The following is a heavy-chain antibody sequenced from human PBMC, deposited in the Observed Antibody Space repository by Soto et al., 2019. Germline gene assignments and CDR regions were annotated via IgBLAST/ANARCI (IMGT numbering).Heavy chain of an antibody. D-gene: IGHD2-15*01. J-gene: IGHJ1*01. V-gene: IGHV1-18*01. CDR3: ARMQGYGSSGNCPSGGDEDFQH. CDR1: GYSFITYP. Sequence: QVQLVQSGAEVKQPGASVNVSCKASGYSFITYPISWVRHAPGQGLEWMGWISAYNGKPEYAQKFQGRVAMTTDPSTSAAYMDLRSLISADTAEYYCARMQGYGSSGNCPSGGDEDFQHWCQGTLVTVSS. CDR2: ISAYNGKP.